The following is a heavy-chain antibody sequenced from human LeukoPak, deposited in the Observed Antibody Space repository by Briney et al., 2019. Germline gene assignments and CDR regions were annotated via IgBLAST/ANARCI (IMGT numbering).Heavy chain of an antibody. V-gene: IGHV3-21*01. CDR2: IGSSSSYI. Sequence: GGSLRLSCAASGFTFSSYSMTWVRQAPGKGLEWVSSIGSSSSYIYYADSVKGRFTISRDNAKNSLYLQMNSLRAEDTAVYYCARVFYAAGTPAVGYWGQGTLVTVSS. CDR1: GFTFSSYS. D-gene: IGHD6-13*01. J-gene: IGHJ4*02. CDR3: ARVFYAAGTPAVGY.